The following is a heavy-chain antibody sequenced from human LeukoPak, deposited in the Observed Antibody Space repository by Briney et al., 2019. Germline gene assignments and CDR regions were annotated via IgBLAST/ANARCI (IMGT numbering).Heavy chain of an antibody. Sequence: GGSLRLSCAASGFTVSSYYMSWIRQAPGKGLEWVAIIYSGGSTYYADSVKGRFTISRDNSKNKLYLQLNSLRADDMAVYYCARRAWSIVGGDGAFDIWGPGTLVSVSS. J-gene: IGHJ3*02. CDR1: GFTVSSYY. V-gene: IGHV3-53*01. CDR3: ARRAWSIVGGDGAFDI. D-gene: IGHD2-21*02. CDR2: IYSGGST.